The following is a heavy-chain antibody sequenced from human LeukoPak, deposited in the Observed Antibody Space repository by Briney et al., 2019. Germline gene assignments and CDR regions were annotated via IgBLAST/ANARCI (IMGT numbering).Heavy chain of an antibody. CDR1: GYSFTSYD. J-gene: IGHJ4*02. D-gene: IGHD3-10*01. CDR3: ARVQRVKFPLKYYFDY. Sequence: ASVKVSCKASGYSFTSYDINWVRQATGQGLEWMGWMNPNSGNTGYAQKFQGRVTMTRSTSISTAYMELSSLRSEDTAVYYCARVQRVKFPLKYYFDYWGQETLVTVSS. V-gene: IGHV1-8*01. CDR2: MNPNSGNT.